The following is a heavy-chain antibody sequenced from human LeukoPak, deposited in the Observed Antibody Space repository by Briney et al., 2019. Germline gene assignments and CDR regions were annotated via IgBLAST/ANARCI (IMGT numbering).Heavy chain of an antibody. J-gene: IGHJ4*02. CDR2: IYYSGST. D-gene: IGHD5-24*01. CDR3: ARMRWLQFLDY. V-gene: IGHV4-39*01. CDR1: GGSISSSSYY. Sequence: SETLSLTCTVSGGSISSSSYYWGWIRQPPGKGLEWIGSIYYSGSTYYNPSLKSRVTISVDTSKNQFSLKLTSVTAADTAVYYCARMRWLQFLDYWGQGTLVTVSS.